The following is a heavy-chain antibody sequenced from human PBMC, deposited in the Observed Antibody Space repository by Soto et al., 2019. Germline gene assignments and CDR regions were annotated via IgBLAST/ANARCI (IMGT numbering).Heavy chain of an antibody. J-gene: IGHJ4*02. CDR1: GFTFGSYT. Sequence: EVQLVESGGGLVKPGRSLRLSCTAAGFTFGSYTINWVRQAPGKGLEWVSSISASSSQIYYADSVKGRFTISRDNAKNSLYLQMNGLSAEDTAVYYCARGTGYFDYWGQGTLVTVSS. CDR3: ARGTGYFDY. V-gene: IGHV3-21*01. D-gene: IGHD1-1*01. CDR2: ISASSSQI.